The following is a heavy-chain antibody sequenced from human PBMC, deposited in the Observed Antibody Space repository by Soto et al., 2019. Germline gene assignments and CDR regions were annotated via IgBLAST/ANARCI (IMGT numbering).Heavy chain of an antibody. D-gene: IGHD2-21*02. Sequence: SQTLSLTCAISGDSVSSNSVAWNWIRQSPARGLEWLGRTYYRSKWYNDYAVFMKSRLSINPDTSKNQFSLQLSSVTPEDTAVYYCARGSDSSFDYWGQGSLVTVSS. J-gene: IGHJ4*02. CDR1: GDSVSSNSVA. CDR2: TYYRSKWYN. CDR3: ARGSDSSFDY. V-gene: IGHV6-1*01.